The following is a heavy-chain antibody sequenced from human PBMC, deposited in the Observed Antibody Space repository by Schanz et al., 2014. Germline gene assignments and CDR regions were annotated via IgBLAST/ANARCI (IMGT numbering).Heavy chain of an antibody. D-gene: IGHD3-22*01. J-gene: IGHJ4*02. V-gene: IGHV3-30*18. Sequence: QVQLVESGGGVVQPGGSLRLSCAASGFTFSDFGMHWVRQASGKGLEWVAVISYHGSERYYADSVKGRFTISRDNSKSALYLQMNSPRTEDTAVYFCAKSYDTSGYSGFDYWGQGTLVTVSS. CDR3: AKSYDTSGYSGFDY. CDR2: ISYHGSER. CDR1: GFTFSDFG.